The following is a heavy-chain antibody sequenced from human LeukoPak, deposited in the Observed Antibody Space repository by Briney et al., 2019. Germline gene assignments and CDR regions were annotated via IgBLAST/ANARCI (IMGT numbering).Heavy chain of an antibody. CDR3: AREGGYGSGGLDY. Sequence: SETLSLTCTVSGGSISSSSYYWGWIRQPPGTGLEWIGSIYYSGSTYYNPSLKSRVTISVDTSKNQFSLKLSSVTAADTAVYYCAREGGYGSGGLDYWGQGTLVTVSS. CDR2: IYYSGST. D-gene: IGHD3-10*01. J-gene: IGHJ4*02. CDR1: GGSISSSSYY. V-gene: IGHV4-39*02.